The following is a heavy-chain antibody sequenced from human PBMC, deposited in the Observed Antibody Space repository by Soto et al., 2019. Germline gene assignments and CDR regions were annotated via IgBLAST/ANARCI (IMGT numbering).Heavy chain of an antibody. V-gene: IGHV1-18*04. CDR3: ARSMIVKARDAFDI. D-gene: IGHD3-22*01. CDR2: ISAYNGNT. Sequence: ASVKVSCKASGYTFTSYGISWVRRAPGQGLEWMGWISAYNGNTNYAQKLQGRVTMTTDTSTSTAYMELRSLRSDDTAVYYCARSMIVKARDAFDIWGQGTTVTVSS. CDR1: GYTFTSYG. J-gene: IGHJ3*02.